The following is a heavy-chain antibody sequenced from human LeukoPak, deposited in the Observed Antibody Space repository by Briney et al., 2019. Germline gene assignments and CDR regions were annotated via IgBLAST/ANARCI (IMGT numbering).Heavy chain of an antibody. D-gene: IGHD1-26*01. Sequence: SETLSLTCTVSGGSISSYYWSWIRQPPGKGLEWIGYFYYSGSTNYNPSLKSRVTMSVDTSKNQFSLKLSSVTAADTAVYYCASNSGSYYYYYYMDVWGKGTTVTVSS. CDR2: FYYSGST. CDR3: ASNSGSYYYYYYMDV. J-gene: IGHJ6*03. V-gene: IGHV4-59*12. CDR1: GGSISSYY.